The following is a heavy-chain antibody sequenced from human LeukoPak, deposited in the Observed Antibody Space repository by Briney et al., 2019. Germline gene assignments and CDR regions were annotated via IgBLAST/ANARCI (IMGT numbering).Heavy chain of an antibody. CDR2: INHSGST. D-gene: IGHD2-15*01. CDR1: GGSFSGYY. CDR3: ARVEAVVVAANYYFDY. J-gene: IGHJ4*02. Sequence: SETLSLTCAVYGGSFSGYYWSWIRQPPGKGLEWIGEINHSGSTNYNPSLKSRVTISVDTSKNQFSLKLSSVTAADTAVYYCARVEAVVVAANYYFDYWGQGTLVTVSS. V-gene: IGHV4-34*01.